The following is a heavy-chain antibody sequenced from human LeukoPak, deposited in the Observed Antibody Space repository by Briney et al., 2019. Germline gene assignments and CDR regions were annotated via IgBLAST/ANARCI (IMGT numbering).Heavy chain of an antibody. CDR1: GFTFSSYW. Sequence: GGSLRLSCTASGFTFSSYWMSWVRQAPGEGLEWVANIKQDGSEKYYVDSVKGRFTISRDNAKNSLYLQMNSLRAEDTAVYYCARDPNWLTDAFDIWGQGTMVTVSS. CDR3: ARDPNWLTDAFDI. J-gene: IGHJ3*02. CDR2: IKQDGSEK. D-gene: IGHD3-9*01. V-gene: IGHV3-7*01.